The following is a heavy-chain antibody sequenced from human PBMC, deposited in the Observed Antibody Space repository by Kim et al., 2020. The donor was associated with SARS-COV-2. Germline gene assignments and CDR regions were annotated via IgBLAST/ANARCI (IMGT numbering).Heavy chain of an antibody. D-gene: IGHD3-10*01. CDR1: GGTFSSYA. CDR3: ARADLDPYYYGSRHYYGMDV. J-gene: IGHJ6*02. CDR2: IIPIFGTA. Sequence: SVKVSCKAAGGTFSSYAISWVRQAPGQGLEWMGGIIPIFGTANYAQKFQGRVTITADESTSTAYMELSSLRSEDTAVYYCARADLDPYYYGSRHYYGMDVWGQGTTVTVSS. V-gene: IGHV1-69*13.